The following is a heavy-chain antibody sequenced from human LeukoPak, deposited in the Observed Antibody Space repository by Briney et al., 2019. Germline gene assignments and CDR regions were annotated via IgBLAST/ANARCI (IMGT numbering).Heavy chain of an antibody. CDR3: ARGRAVAGTSLKYYFDY. D-gene: IGHD6-19*01. Sequence: ASVKVSCKASGYTFTSYDINWVRQATGQGLEWMGWMNPNSGNTGYAQKFQGRVTMTRNTSISTAYMELSSLRSEDTAVYYCARGRAVAGTSLKYYFDYWGQGTLVTVSS. V-gene: IGHV1-8*01. CDR1: GYTFTSYD. J-gene: IGHJ4*02. CDR2: MNPNSGNT.